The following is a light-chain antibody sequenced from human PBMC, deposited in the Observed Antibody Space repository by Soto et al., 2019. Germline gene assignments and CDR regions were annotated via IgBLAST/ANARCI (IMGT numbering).Light chain of an antibody. CDR3: QTWGTGISV. V-gene: IGLV4-69*01. CDR1: SGHNNYV. Sequence: QLVLTQSPSASASLGASVKLTCTLSSGHNNYVITWHQQQPEKGPRYLMKVDSDGSHSKGDGIPDRFSGSSSGTERYLTISSLQSEDEAGYYWQTWGTGISVFGPGTKLTVL. J-gene: IGLJ1*01. CDR2: VDSDGSH.